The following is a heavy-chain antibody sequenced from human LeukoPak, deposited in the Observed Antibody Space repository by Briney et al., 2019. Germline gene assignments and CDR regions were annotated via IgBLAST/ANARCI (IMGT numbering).Heavy chain of an antibody. CDR2: MNPGTGNT. V-gene: IGHV1-8*01. CDR1: GYSFHSYD. J-gene: IGHJ5*02. Sequence: ASVKVSCKASGYSFHSYDINWVRQAPGPGLERMGWMNPGTGNTGYEPRFLGRVTITRDTYTRTAYLHLSSLTSADTAVYYCARGRLDPWGQGTQVIVCS. CDR3: ARGRLDP.